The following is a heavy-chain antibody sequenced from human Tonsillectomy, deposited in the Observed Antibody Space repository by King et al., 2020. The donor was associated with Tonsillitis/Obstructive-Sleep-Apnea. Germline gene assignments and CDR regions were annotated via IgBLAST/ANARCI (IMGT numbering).Heavy chain of an antibody. CDR2: IKSKIHGGTT. Sequence: VQLVESGGGLVKPGGSLRLSCAASGLTFSNAWMNWVRQAPGKGLEWVGRIKSKIHGGTTDYAAPVKGRFTITRDDSRDPVYLQMNSLKTEDTAVYYCTQGDGFFFDFWGRGTLVTVSS. D-gene: IGHD3-16*01. V-gene: IGHV3-15*07. CDR3: TQGDGFFFDF. J-gene: IGHJ2*01. CDR1: GLTFSNAW.